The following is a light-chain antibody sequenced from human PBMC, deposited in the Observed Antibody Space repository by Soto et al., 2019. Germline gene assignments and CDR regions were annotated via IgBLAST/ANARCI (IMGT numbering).Light chain of an antibody. CDR2: GDS. J-gene: IGLJ1*01. CDR1: SSNIGAGYD. V-gene: IGLV1-40*01. Sequence: QSVLTQPPSVSGAPGQRVTISCTGSSSNIGAGYDVNWYQQLPGTAPKLLIFGDSNRPSGVPDRFSGSKSGTSASLAITGLQADDEADYYCQSYDSRLSGSDVFGAGTKV. CDR3: QSYDSRLSGSDV.